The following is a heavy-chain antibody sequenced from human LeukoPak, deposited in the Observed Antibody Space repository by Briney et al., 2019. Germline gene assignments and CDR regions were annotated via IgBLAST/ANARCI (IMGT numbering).Heavy chain of an antibody. CDR1: GDSISDDSVNKNNW. CDR3: ARDSSAPRGYFALDV. V-gene: IGHV4-4*02. D-gene: IGHD6-25*01. CDR2: VSLDGIT. J-gene: IGHJ6*01. Sequence: SGTLSLTCVFSGDSISDDSVNKNNWLNWVRQAPGKGLEWIGDVSLDGITNYNPSLLGRVTISLDKSAKQVSLRLTSVTAADTAIYYCARDSSAPRGYFALDVWGQGTTVTVSS.